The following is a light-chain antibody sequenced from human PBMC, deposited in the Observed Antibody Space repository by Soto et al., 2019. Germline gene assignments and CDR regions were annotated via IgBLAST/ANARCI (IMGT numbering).Light chain of an antibody. Sequence: EIVMTQSPASLSVSPGETATLSCRASQSISNSLAWYQQKPGQAPSLLIYGASTRATGIPARFSGSGSGPEFTITISSLQYEYSALYYCQQYNSWPPRTFGQGTKLEIK. J-gene: IGKJ2*01. CDR1: QSISNS. CDR2: GAS. CDR3: QQYNSWPPRT. V-gene: IGKV3-15*01.